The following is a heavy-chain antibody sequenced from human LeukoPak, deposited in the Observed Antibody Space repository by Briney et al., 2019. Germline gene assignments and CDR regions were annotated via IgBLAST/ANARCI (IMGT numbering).Heavy chain of an antibody. CDR1: GFTFSSNA. CDR3: AKANYYDSSGYYENLDY. J-gene: IGHJ4*02. CDR2: ISGSGGST. V-gene: IGHV3-23*01. D-gene: IGHD3-22*01. Sequence: GGSLRLSCAASGFTFSSNAMSWVRQAPGKGLEMVSAISGSGGSTYYADSVKGRFTISRDNSKNTLYLQMNSLRADDTAVYYCAKANYYDSSGYYENLDYWGQGTLVTVSS.